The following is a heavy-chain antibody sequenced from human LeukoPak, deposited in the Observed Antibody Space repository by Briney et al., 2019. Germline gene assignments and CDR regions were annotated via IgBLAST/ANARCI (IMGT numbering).Heavy chain of an antibody. J-gene: IGHJ3*02. CDR2: IYYGGST. CDR3: ARDLGVSYLENAFDI. D-gene: IGHD3-3*01. V-gene: IGHV4-59*01. CDR1: GGSISSYY. Sequence: SETLSLTCTVSGGSISSYYWSWIRQPPGKGLEWIGYIYYGGSTNYNPSLKSRVTISVDTSKSQFSLKLSSVTAADTAVYYCARDLGVSYLENAFDIWGQGTMVTVSS.